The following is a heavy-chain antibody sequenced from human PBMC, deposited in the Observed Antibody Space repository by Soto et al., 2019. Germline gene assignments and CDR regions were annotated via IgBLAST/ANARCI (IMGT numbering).Heavy chain of an antibody. J-gene: IGHJ4*02. CDR3: ARGLWVAARPQLFDY. CDR2: IYQNGST. CDR1: SGSISSSYW. D-gene: IGHD6-6*01. V-gene: IGHV4-4*02. Sequence: PSETLSLTCTVSSGSISSSYWWRWVRQPPGKGLEKIGEIYQNGSTYYNPYLKSRFTKSVDKSKNQFSLKLSSVTAAVTVVYYCARGLWVAARPQLFDYWGQGTLVTVSS.